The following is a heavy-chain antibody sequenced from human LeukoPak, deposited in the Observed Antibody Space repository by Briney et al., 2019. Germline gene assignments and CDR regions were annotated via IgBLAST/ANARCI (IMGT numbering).Heavy chain of an antibody. V-gene: IGHV4-4*07. J-gene: IGHJ4*02. CDR1: GGSISSYY. Sequence: SETLSLTCAVSGGSISSYYWSWIRQPAGKGLEWIGRIYTSGTTNYNPSLKSRVTMSVDTSKNQFSLNLDSVTAADTAVYYCARTSPRAATFDYWGQGTLVTVSS. D-gene: IGHD2-15*01. CDR3: ARTSPRAATFDY. CDR2: IYTSGTT.